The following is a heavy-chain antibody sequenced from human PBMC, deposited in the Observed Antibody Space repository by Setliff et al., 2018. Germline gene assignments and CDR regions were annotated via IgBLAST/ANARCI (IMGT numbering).Heavy chain of an antibody. J-gene: IGHJ3*02. CDR2: ISSSYSSI. V-gene: IGHV3-48*01. Sequence: GGSLSLSCAASGFSFSSEHMNWVRQAPGKGLEWVSYISSSYSSIYSDSVKDRFTISRDNAKETLYLQMDSLRAEDTAVYYCVRELRVVVGVGIQGVFDIWGQGTMVTVSS. CDR1: GFSFSSEH. D-gene: IGHD2-15*01. CDR3: VRELRVVVGVGIQGVFDI.